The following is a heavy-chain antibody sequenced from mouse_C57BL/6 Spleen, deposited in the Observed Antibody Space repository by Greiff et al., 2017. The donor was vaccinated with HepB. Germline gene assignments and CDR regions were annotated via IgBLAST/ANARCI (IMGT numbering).Heavy chain of an antibody. CDR3: ARGIYYEYDVGAWFAY. D-gene: IGHD2-4*01. CDR2: INPYNGGT. J-gene: IGHJ3*01. Sequence: EVQLQQSGPVLVKPGASVKMSCKASGYTFTDYYMNWVKQSHGKSLEWIGVINPYNGGTSYNQKFKGKATFTVDKSSSTAYMDLNSLTSEDSAVFDCARGIYYEYDVGAWFAYWGQGTLVTVSA. CDR1: GYTFTDYY. V-gene: IGHV1-19*01.